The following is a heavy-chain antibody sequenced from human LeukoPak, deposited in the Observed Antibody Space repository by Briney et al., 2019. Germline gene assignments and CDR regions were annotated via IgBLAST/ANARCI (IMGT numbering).Heavy chain of an antibody. V-gene: IGHV3-33*01. CDR2: IWNDGSQK. CDR3: TRWGAGGLTLDY. CDR1: GFSFSFYG. Sequence: PGGSLRLSCATSGFSFSFYGMQWVRQAPGKGLEWVAVIWNDGSQKYYGDSAKGRFTISKDNSRKTVNLQMDSLRAEDTAIYYCTRWGAGGLTLDYWGQGVLVTVSS. J-gene: IGHJ4*02. D-gene: IGHD3-16*01.